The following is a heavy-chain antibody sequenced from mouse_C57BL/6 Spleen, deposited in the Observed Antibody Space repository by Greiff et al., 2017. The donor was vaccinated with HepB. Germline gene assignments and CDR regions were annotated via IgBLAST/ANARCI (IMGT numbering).Heavy chain of an antibody. CDR1: GYSFTSGYY. J-gene: IGHJ2*01. CDR3: AREGTTVVAPFDY. CDR2: ISYDGSN. Sequence: ESGPGLVKPSQSLSLTCSVSGYSFTSGYYWNWIRQAPGNKLEWMGCISYDGSNNYNPSFKNRISITRDTSKNQFFLKLNSMTTEDAATYYCAREGTTVVAPFDYWGQGTTLTVSS. V-gene: IGHV3-6*01. D-gene: IGHD1-1*01.